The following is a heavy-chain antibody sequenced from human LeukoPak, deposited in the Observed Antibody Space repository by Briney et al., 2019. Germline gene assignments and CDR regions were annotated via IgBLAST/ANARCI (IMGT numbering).Heavy chain of an antibody. V-gene: IGHV4-59*01. J-gene: IGHJ4*02. Sequence: PSETLSLTCPVSGDFITAYYWSWIRQPPGKGLEWIGYVYYTGSTEYNPSLRSRVTISLDLSKHQFSLNLTSVTAADTAVYHCASNTGTVFDYWGQGALVTVSS. CDR2: VYYTGST. D-gene: IGHD7-27*01. CDR3: ASNTGTVFDY. CDR1: GDFITAYY.